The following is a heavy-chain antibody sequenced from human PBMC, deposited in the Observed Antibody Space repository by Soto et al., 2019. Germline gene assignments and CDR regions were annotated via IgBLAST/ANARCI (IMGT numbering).Heavy chain of an antibody. CDR3: ARDSPLSRGWGPMEYYFDY. CDR2: ISAYNGNT. J-gene: IGHJ4*02. D-gene: IGHD3-10*01. CDR1: GYTFTSYG. V-gene: IGHV1-18*01. Sequence: QVQLVQSGAEVKKPGASVKVSCKASGYTFTSYGISWVRQAPGQGLEWMGWISAYNGNTNYAQKLQGRVTMTTDTTTSTAYMELRSLRSDDTAVYYCARDSPLSRGWGPMEYYFDYWGQGTLVTVSS.